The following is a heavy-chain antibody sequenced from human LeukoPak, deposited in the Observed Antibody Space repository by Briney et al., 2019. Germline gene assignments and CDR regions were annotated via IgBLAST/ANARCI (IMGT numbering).Heavy chain of an antibody. V-gene: IGHV4-59*08. J-gene: IGHJ2*01. Sequence: PSETLSLTCTVSGGSISSYYWSWIRQPPGKGLEWIGYIYYSGSTNYNPSLTSRVTISVDTSKNQFSLNLISVTAADTAVYFCARRSRDGYNRLWYFDLWGRGTLVSVSS. D-gene: IGHD5-24*01. CDR3: ARRSRDGYNRLWYFDL. CDR1: GGSISSYY. CDR2: IYYSGST.